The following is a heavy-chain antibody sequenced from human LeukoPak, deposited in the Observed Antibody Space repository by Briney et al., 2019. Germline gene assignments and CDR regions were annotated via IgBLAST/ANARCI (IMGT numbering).Heavy chain of an antibody. CDR2: IKQDGSEK. CDR3: ARRPPLAYYFDY. CDR1: GFTFSTSG. J-gene: IGHJ4*02. Sequence: GGSLRLSCVASGFTFSTSGMHWVRQAPGKGLEWVANIKQDGSEKYYVDSVKGRFTISRDNAKNSLYLQMNSLRAEDTAVYYCARRPPLAYYFDYWGQGTLVTVSS. V-gene: IGHV3-7*01.